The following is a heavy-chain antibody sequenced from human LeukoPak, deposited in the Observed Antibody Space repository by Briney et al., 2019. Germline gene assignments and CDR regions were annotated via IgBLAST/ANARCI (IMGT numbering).Heavy chain of an antibody. Sequence: PGGSLRLYCAASGFTFSSYSMNWVRQAPGKGLEWVSSISSSSSYIYYADSVKGRFTISRDNAKNSLYLQMNSLRAEDTAVYYCARDGAWAIFGVVSRNDAFDIWGQGTMVSVSS. CDR1: GFTFSSYS. D-gene: IGHD3-3*01. CDR3: ARDGAWAIFGVVSRNDAFDI. V-gene: IGHV3-21*01. J-gene: IGHJ3*02. CDR2: ISSSSSYI.